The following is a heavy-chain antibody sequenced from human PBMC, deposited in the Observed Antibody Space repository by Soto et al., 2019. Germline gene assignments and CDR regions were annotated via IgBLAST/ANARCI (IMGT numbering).Heavy chain of an antibody. V-gene: IGHV1-69*01. CDR1: GGTFSSYA. J-gene: IGHJ5*02. CDR3: ARDPPGAVAGPYNWFDP. CDR2: IIPIFGTA. Sequence: ASVKVSCKASGGTFSSYAISWVRQAPGQGLEWMGGIIPIFGTANYAQKFQGRVTITADESTSTAYMELSSLRSEDTAVYYCARDPPGAVAGPYNWFDPWGQGTLVTVSS. D-gene: IGHD6-19*01.